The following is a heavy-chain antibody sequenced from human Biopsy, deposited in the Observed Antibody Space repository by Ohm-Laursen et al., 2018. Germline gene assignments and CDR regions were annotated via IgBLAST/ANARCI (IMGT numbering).Heavy chain of an antibody. V-gene: IGHV4-59*01. J-gene: IGHJ4*02. CDR1: GGSIYNFF. D-gene: IGHD1-26*01. CDR2: IYYSGST. Sequence: TLSLTCTVSGGSIYNFFWSWIRQPPGQGLVWIGYIYYSGSTNYNPSLKSRVTISVDRSKNHFSLELSSVTAADTAVYYCARVGVGAPSIDYFDSWGQGTLVTVSS. CDR3: ARVGVGAPSIDYFDS.